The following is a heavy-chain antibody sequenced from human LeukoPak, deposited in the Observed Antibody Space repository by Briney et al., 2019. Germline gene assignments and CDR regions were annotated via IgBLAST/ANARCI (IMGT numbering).Heavy chain of an antibody. V-gene: IGHV3-30*04. D-gene: IGHD3-3*01. CDR2: ISYDGSNK. CDR1: GCTFSSYA. Sequence: GGSLRLSCAASGCTFSSYAMHWVRQAPGKGLEWVAVISYDGSNKYYADSVKGRFTISRDNSKNTLYLQMNSLRAEDTAVYYCARDPRITIFGVVIIGGNFDYWGQGTLVTVSS. J-gene: IGHJ4*02. CDR3: ARDPRITIFGVVIIGGNFDY.